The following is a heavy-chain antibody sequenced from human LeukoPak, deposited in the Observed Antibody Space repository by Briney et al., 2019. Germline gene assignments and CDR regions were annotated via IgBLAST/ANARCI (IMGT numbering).Heavy chain of an antibody. Sequence: GGSLRLSCAASGFTFSSYWMSWVRQAPGKGLEWVANIKQDGSEKYYVDSVKGRFTISRDNAKNSLYLQMNSLRAEDTAVYYCARSPAGATYYLDVWGKGTTVTISS. J-gene: IGHJ6*03. CDR2: IKQDGSEK. CDR1: GFTFSSYW. D-gene: IGHD1-14*01. CDR3: ARSPAGATYYLDV. V-gene: IGHV3-7*01.